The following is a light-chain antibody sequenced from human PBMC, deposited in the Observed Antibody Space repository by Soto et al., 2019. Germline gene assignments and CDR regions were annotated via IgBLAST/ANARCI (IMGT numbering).Light chain of an antibody. Sequence: EIVMAQSPATLSVSPGERATLSCRASQSVSSNLAWYQQKPGQAPRLLIYGASNRATGIPDRFSGSGSGTDFTLTISRLEPEDFAVYYCQQYGSSPLLTFGGGTKVDI. CDR1: QSVSSN. CDR3: QQYGSSPLLT. J-gene: IGKJ4*01. V-gene: IGKV3-20*01. CDR2: GAS.